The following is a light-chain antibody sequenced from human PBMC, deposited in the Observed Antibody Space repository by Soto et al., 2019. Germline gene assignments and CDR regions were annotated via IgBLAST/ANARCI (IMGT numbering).Light chain of an antibody. CDR3: QQRSNWPRIT. CDR1: PSVANF. V-gene: IGKV3-11*01. CDR2: GAF. J-gene: IGKJ5*01. Sequence: EIVLTQSRATLSLSPGERATLSCRASPSVANFVAWYQQKPGQAPRLLIYGAFNRATGIPARFSGSGSGTDFTLTISSLEPEDFAVYYCQQRSNWPRITFGQGTRLEIK.